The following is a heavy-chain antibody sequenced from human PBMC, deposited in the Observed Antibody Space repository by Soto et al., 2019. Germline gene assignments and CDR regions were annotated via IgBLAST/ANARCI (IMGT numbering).Heavy chain of an antibody. J-gene: IGHJ4*02. CDR2: ISYDGSNK. Sequence: GGSLRLSCAASGFTFSSYAMHWVRQAPGKGLEWVAVISYDGSNKYYADSVKGRFTISRDNSKNTLYLQMNSLRAEDTAVYYCATDSGARWLQLRDFDYWGQGTLVTVYS. CDR1: GFTFSSYA. D-gene: IGHD5-12*01. V-gene: IGHV3-30-3*01. CDR3: ATDSGARWLQLRDFDY.